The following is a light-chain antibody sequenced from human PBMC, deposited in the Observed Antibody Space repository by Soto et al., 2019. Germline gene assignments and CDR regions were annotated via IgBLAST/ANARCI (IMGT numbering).Light chain of an antibody. CDR1: QSVSSN. J-gene: IGKJ1*01. Sequence: EIVMXQXXXXLSVSPGERATLSCRASQSVSSNLAWYQQKPGQAPRLLIYGASTRATGIPARFSGSGSGTEFTLTISSLQSEDFAVYYCQQYNNWPPWTFGQGTKVEIK. CDR3: QQYNNWPPWT. CDR2: GAS. V-gene: IGKV3-15*01.